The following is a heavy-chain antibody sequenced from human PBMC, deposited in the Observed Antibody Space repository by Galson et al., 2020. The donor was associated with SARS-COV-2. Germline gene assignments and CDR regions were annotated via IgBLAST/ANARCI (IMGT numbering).Heavy chain of an antibody. CDR3: GSELSPYYGMDV. V-gene: IGHV3-30*02. Sequence: GESLKISCAASGFTFSSYGMHWVRQAPGKGLEWVAFIRYDGSNKYYADSVKGRFTISRDNSKNTLYLQMNGLRAEDTAVYYCGSELSPYYGMDVWGQGTTVTVSS. CDR1: GFTFSSYG. CDR2: IRYDGSNK. J-gene: IGHJ6*02. D-gene: IGHD3-16*02.